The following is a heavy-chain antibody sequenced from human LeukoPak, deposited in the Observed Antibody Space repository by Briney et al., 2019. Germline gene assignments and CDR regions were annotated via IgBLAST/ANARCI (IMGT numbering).Heavy chain of an antibody. Sequence: GGSLRLSCAASGFTFSSYAMHWVRQAPGKGLEWVAVISYDGSNKYYADSVKGRFTISRDNSKNTLYLQMNSLRAEDMAVYYCARRTNIAVAHHGYAFDIWGQGTMVTVSS. V-gene: IGHV3-30-3*01. J-gene: IGHJ3*02. D-gene: IGHD6-19*01. CDR2: ISYDGSNK. CDR3: ARRTNIAVAHHGYAFDI. CDR1: GFTFSSYA.